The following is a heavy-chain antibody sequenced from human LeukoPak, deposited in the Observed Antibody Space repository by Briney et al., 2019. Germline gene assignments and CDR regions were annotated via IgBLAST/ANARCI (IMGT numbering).Heavy chain of an antibody. J-gene: IGHJ6*03. V-gene: IGHV1-69*05. D-gene: IGHD5-18*01. CDR1: GGTFSSYA. CDR2: IIPIFGTA. CDR3: ARASGRGYSYYLYYMDV. Sequence: SVKVSCKASGGTFSSYAISWVRQAPGQGLGWMGGIIPIFGTANYAQKFQGRVTITTDESTSTAYMELSSLRSEDTAVYYCARASGRGYSYYLYYMDVWGKGTTVTVSS.